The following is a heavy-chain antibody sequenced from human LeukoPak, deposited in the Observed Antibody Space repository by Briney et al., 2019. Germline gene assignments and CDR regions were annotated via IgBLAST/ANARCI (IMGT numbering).Heavy chain of an antibody. D-gene: IGHD2-2*01. CDR3: AREVRGDIVVVPAALDY. J-gene: IGHJ4*02. CDR1: GFTFSDYY. V-gene: IGHV3-11*01. CDR2: ISSSGSTI. Sequence: GGSLRLSCAASGFTFSDYYMSWIRQAPGKGLEWVSYISSSGSTIYYADSVKGRFTISRDNAKNSLYLQMNSLRAEDTAVYYCAREVRGDIVVVPAALDYWGQGTLVTVSS.